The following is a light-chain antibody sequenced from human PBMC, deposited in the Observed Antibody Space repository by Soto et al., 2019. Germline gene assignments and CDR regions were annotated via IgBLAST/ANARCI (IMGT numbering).Light chain of an antibody. Sequence: SYELTQPPSVSVSPGQTAIITCSGDKLGNKYTCWYQQKPGQSPVLVIYQDNKRPSGIPERFSGSNSGNTATLTISGTQATDEADYYCQAWDSRSYVVFGGGTKLTVL. V-gene: IGLV3-1*01. J-gene: IGLJ3*02. CDR3: QAWDSRSYVV. CDR1: KLGNKY. CDR2: QDN.